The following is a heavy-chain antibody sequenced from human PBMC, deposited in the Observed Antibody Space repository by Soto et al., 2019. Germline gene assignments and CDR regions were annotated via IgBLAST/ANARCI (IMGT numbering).Heavy chain of an antibody. CDR3: ARDSGYAFDI. J-gene: IGHJ3*02. D-gene: IGHD3-22*01. V-gene: IGHV4-59*01. Sequence: QVQLQESGPGLVKPSETLSLTCTVSGGSISSYYWSWIRQPPGKGLEWIGYIYYSGSTNYNPSLKSRVTISVDTSKNQFSLKLSSVPAADTAVYYCARDSGYAFDIWGQGTMVTVSS. CDR2: IYYSGST. CDR1: GGSISSYY.